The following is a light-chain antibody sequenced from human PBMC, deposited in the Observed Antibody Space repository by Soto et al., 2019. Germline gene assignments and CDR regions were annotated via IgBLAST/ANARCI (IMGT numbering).Light chain of an antibody. CDR3: QGLNDYPIT. CDR1: QGISSY. CDR2: AAS. J-gene: IGKJ5*01. V-gene: IGKV1-9*01. Sequence: DIQLTQSPSFLSASVGDRVTITCRASQGISSYLAWYQQKPGKAPKFLIYAASTLPGGVPSRFSGSGSGTEFTLTISSLQPEVFATYYCQGLNDYPITFGQGTRVEIK.